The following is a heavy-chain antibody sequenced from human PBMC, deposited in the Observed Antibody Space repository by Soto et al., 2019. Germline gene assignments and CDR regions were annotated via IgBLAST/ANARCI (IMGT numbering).Heavy chain of an antibody. J-gene: IGHJ4*02. V-gene: IGHV3-30*18. D-gene: IGHD6-19*01. CDR2: ISYDGSNK. CDR1: GFTFSSYG. CDR3: AKDVIAVAGFLQFDY. Sequence: PGGSLRLSCAASGFTFSSYGMHWVRQAPGKGLEWVAVISYDGSNKYYADSVKGRFTISRDNSKNTLYLQMNSLRAEDTAVYYCAKDVIAVAGFLQFDYWGQGTLVTVSS.